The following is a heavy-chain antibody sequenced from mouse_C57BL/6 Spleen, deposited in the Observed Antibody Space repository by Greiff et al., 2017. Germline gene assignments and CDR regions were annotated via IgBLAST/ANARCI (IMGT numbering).Heavy chain of an antibody. D-gene: IGHD2-3*01. Sequence: VQLQQSGAELVKPGASVKISCKASGYAFSSYWMNWVKQRPGKGLEWIGQIYPGDGDTNYNGKFKGKATLTVDKSSSTAYMELRSLTSEDTAVYYCARSGIYDGYYFYAMDYWGQGTSVTVSS. CDR1: GYAFSSYW. CDR3: ARSGIYDGYYFYAMDY. J-gene: IGHJ4*01. V-gene: IGHV1-80*01. CDR2: IYPGDGDT.